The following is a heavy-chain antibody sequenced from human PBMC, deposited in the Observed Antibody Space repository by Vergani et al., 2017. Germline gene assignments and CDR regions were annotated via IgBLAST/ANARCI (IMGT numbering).Heavy chain of an antibody. D-gene: IGHD5-12*01. Sequence: QVQLVESGGGVVQPGGSLRLSCAASGFTFSSYGMHWVRQAPGKGLEWVAFIRYDGSNKYYADSVKGRFTISRDNSKNTLYLQMNSLRAEDTAVYYCALGGHSGYDCDYFDYWGQGTLVTVSS. J-gene: IGHJ4*02. CDR3: ALGGHSGYDCDYFDY. CDR1: GFTFSSYG. V-gene: IGHV3-30*02. CDR2: IRYDGSNK.